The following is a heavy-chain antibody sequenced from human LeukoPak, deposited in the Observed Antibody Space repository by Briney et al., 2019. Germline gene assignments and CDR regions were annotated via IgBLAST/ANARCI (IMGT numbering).Heavy chain of an antibody. CDR1: GDSVSSKNGA. V-gene: IGHV6-1*01. Sequence: SQTLSLTCVVSGDSVSSKNGAWNWIRQSPSRCLEWLGRTYYRSKWYNDYAESMEGRMTISQETSKNQYYLHLNSVTPNDTAGYYCPRDFGTTGWHTFDYWGQGTLVTVSS. D-gene: IGHD6-19*01. CDR3: PRDFGTTGWHTFDY. J-gene: IGHJ4*02. CDR2: TYYRSKWYN.